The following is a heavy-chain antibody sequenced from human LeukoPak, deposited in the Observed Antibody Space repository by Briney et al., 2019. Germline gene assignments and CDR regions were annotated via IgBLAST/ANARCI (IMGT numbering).Heavy chain of an antibody. Sequence: PGGSLRLSCAASGFTVTSYYMSWVRQAPGKGLEWVSVIYGGGSTYYADSVKGRFTISRDNSKNTLYLQMNSLRAEDTAVYYCARGGGSYYRDDYWGQGTLVTVSS. CDR1: GFTVTSYY. D-gene: IGHD1-26*01. V-gene: IGHV3-53*01. CDR3: ARGGGSYYRDDY. J-gene: IGHJ4*02. CDR2: IYGGGST.